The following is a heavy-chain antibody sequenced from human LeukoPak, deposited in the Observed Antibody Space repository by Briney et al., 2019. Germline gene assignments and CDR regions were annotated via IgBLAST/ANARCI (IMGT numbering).Heavy chain of an antibody. CDR1: GGSISSTSYY. Sequence: SETLSLTCTVSGGSISSTSYYWGWIRQPPGKGLGWIGSIYYTGNTDYNPSLKSRVTISVDTSKNQFSLKLSSVTAADTAVYYCARRRDGYNFGSFYFDYWGQGILVTVSS. V-gene: IGHV4-39*01. D-gene: IGHD5-24*01. CDR2: IYYTGNT. J-gene: IGHJ4*02. CDR3: ARRRDGYNFGSFYFDY.